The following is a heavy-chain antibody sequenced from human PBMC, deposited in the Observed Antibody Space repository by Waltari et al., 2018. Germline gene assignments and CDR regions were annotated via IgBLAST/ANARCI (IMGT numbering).Heavy chain of an antibody. J-gene: IGHJ5*02. V-gene: IGHV4-38-2*01. Sequence: QVQLQQSGPGLEEPSETLSLTCPVAGYSIINVYSWGWLRQPPGKGLEWIGSIHHSGSAYYNPSLNRRVTISLETSKNQFSLKLTSVAATDTAIYYCARQPIEGNLPDWFDPWGQGTLVTVSS. CDR2: IHHSGSA. CDR1: GYSIINVYS. CDR3: ARQPIEGNLPDWFDP. D-gene: IGHD1-1*01.